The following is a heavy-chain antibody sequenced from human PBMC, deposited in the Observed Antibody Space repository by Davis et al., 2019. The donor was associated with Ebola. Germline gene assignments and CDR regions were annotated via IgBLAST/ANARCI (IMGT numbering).Heavy chain of an antibody. CDR1: GYSFTSYW. Sequence: KVSCKGSGYSFTSYWIGWVRQMPGKGPEWMGIIYPGDSDTRYSPSFQGQVTISADKSISTAYLQWSSLKVSDTAMYYCARHYYGSGSYYWFDPWGQGTLVTVSS. V-gene: IGHV5-51*01. J-gene: IGHJ5*02. D-gene: IGHD3-10*01. CDR3: ARHYYGSGSYYWFDP. CDR2: IYPGDSDT.